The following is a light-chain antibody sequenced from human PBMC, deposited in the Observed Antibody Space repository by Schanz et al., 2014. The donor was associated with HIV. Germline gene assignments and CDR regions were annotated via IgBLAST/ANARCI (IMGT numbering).Light chain of an antibody. J-gene: IGKJ4*01. V-gene: IGKV1-27*01. CDR1: QGINNY. Sequence: DIQMTQSPSSLSASVGDRVAITCRASQGINNYLAWYQQKPGKVPKLLIYAASTLQSGVPPRFSGSGSGTDFTLTISRLQPEDVATYYCQKYNSAPLTFGGGTKVEI. CDR3: QKYNSAPLT. CDR2: AAS.